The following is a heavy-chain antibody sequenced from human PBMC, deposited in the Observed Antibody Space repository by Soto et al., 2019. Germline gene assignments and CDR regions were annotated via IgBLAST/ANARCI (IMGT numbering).Heavy chain of an antibody. V-gene: IGHV3-23*01. J-gene: IGHJ4*02. CDR2: ISGSGGST. CDR3: AKGAAAAVPLPPPSDY. CDR1: GFTFSSHA. D-gene: IGHD6-13*01. Sequence: PGGSLRLSCAASGFTFSSHAMSWVRQAPGKGLEWVSAISGSGGSTYYADSVKGRLTISRDNSKNTLYLQMNSLRAEDTAVYYCAKGAAAAVPLPPPSDYWGQGTLVTVSS.